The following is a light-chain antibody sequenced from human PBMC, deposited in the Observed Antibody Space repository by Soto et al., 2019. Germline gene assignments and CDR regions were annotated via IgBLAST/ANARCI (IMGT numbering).Light chain of an antibody. CDR2: QVT. CDR1: SIDLAIYNY. V-gene: IGLV2-14*01. J-gene: IGLJ1*01. Sequence: QSVLTQPSAVSWSPGQSITISGTETSIDLAIYNYVSWYQQQPGKAPKLMIYQVTNRPSGVSNRFSGSKSGNKASLTISGLQADDQAYYYCSSYTSTNTPYVFGTGTKVTVL. CDR3: SSYTSTNTPYV.